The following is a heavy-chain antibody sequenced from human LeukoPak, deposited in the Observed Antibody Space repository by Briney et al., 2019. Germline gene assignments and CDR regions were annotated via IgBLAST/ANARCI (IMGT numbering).Heavy chain of an antibody. Sequence: GESLKISCKGSGYTFNNYWIGWVRQMPGKGLEWMRIIYPGDSDTRYSPSFQGQVTISADKSISTAYLQWSSLKASDTAMYYCARHAQDIVVVPAAMDYYGMDVWGQGTTVTVSS. D-gene: IGHD2-2*01. CDR1: GYTFNNYW. V-gene: IGHV5-51*01. CDR3: ARHAQDIVVVPAAMDYYGMDV. CDR2: IYPGDSDT. J-gene: IGHJ6*02.